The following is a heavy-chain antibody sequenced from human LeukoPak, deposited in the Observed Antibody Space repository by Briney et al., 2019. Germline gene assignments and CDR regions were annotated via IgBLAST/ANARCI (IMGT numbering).Heavy chain of an antibody. J-gene: IGHJ4*02. V-gene: IGHV3-48*01. CDR2: ITSSSSAI. Sequence: HSGGSLRLSCAASGFAFSSYSMNWVRQAPGKGLEWVSYITSSSSAIYYADSVKGRFTISRDNAKNSLYLQMNSLRAEDTAVYYCAGKSGSSGYPFDYWGQGTVVTVSS. CDR1: GFAFSSYS. CDR3: AGKSGSSGYPFDY. D-gene: IGHD3-22*01.